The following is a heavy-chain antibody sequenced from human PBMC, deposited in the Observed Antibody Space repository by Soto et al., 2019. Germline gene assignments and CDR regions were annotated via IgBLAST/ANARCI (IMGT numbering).Heavy chain of an antibody. Sequence: EVQLVESVGGLVQPGGSLRLSCAASGFTFSNYWMYWVRQAPGKGLEWVSRINSDGSVSTYADSVKGRLTISRDNVKNTLYLHMDSLRAEDTAVYYCARGDCVGGSCYSLAGSFYYYMDAWGKGTTVTV. V-gene: IGHV3-74*03. CDR1: GFTFSNYW. CDR3: ARGDCVGGSCYSLAGSFYYYMDA. CDR2: INSDGSVS. J-gene: IGHJ6*03. D-gene: IGHD2-15*01.